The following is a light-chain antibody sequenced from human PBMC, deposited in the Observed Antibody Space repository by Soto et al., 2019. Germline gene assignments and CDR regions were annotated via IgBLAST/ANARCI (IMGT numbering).Light chain of an antibody. CDR1: SSDAGAYTY. V-gene: IGLV2-14*01. CDR2: DVS. CDR3: SSYTSSSTLEV. Sequence: QSALTPPASVSGSPGQSITISCTGTSSDAGAYTYVSWYQQHPGKAPKLMIYDVSNRPSGVSNRFSGSKSGNTASLTISGLQAEDEADYYCSSYTSSSTLEVFGTGTKLTVL. J-gene: IGLJ1*01.